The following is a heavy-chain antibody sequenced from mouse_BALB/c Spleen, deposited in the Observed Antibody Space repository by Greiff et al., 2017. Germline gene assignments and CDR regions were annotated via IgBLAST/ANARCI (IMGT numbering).Heavy chain of an antibody. CDR2: ISSGSSTI. J-gene: IGHJ4*01. V-gene: IGHV5-17*02. CDR3: ARCAYYGSSYAMDY. Sequence: EVMLVESGGGLVQPGGSRKLSCAASGFTFSSFGMHWVRQAPEKGLEWVAYISSGSSTIYYADTVKGRFTISRDNPKNTLFLQMTSLRSEDTAMYYCARCAYYGSSYAMDYWGQGTSVTVSS. CDR1: GFTFSSFG. D-gene: IGHD1-1*01.